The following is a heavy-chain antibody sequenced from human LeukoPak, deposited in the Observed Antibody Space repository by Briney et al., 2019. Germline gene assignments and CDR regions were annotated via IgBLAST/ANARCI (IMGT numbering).Heavy chain of an antibody. J-gene: IGHJ5*02. CDR2: VHSSGGVI. V-gene: IGHV1-46*01. Sequence: ASVKVSCKASGYTFTGYYMHWVRQAPGQGLEWMGIVHSSGGVIKYAQEFQDRLTVTRGTSTSTIYMELSSLRSEDTAVYYCAGSSHQRNWFDPWGQGTLVIVSS. CDR1: GYTFTGYY. D-gene: IGHD1-26*01. CDR3: AGSSHQRNWFDP.